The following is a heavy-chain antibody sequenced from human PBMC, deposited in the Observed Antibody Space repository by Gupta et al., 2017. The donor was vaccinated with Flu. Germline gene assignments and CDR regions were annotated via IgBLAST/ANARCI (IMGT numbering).Heavy chain of an antibody. D-gene: IGHD5-12*01. V-gene: IGHV4-39*01. CDR3: ARRGARTTNCYDGAPACDP. J-gene: IGHJ5*02. Sequence: QVQLQESGPGLVKPSETLSLTCTVSGGSITSSGYFWGWIRQPPGKSLEWLGGIYYTGTTYYHPSLRSRDTITANRSTNQFSLRLNSVTAAETAMYYCARRGARTTNCYDGAPACDPWSQGSRGTGSS. CDR2: IYYTGTT. CDR1: GGSITSSGYF.